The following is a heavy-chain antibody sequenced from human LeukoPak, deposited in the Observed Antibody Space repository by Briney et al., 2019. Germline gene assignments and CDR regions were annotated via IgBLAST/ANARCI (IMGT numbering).Heavy chain of an antibody. J-gene: IGHJ4*02. Sequence: GGSLRLFCAASGFTYTTHWMSWVRQAPGKGLEWVANIKQDGSDKYYAESVKGRFTISRDNAKNSLYLQMNSLRAEDTAVYYCAREDISSSSNFDYWGQGTLVTVSS. CDR3: AREDISSSSNFDY. V-gene: IGHV3-7*01. CDR1: GFTYTTHW. CDR2: IKQDGSDK. D-gene: IGHD6-13*01.